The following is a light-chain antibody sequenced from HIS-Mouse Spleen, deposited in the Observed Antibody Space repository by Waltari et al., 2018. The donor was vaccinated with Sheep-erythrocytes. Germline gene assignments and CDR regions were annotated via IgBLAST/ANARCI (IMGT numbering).Light chain of an antibody. CDR3: QQYGSSPT. J-gene: IGKJ5*01. Sequence: EIVLTQSPGTLSLSPGERATLSSRASQSVSSSYLACYQQKPGQAPMLLIYGASSRATGIPDRFSGSGSGTDFTLTISRLEPEDFAVYYCQQYGSSPTFGQGTRLEIK. CDR1: QSVSSSY. V-gene: IGKV3-20*01. CDR2: GAS.